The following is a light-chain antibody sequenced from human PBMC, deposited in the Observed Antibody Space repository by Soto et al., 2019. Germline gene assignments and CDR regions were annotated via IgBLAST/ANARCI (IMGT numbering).Light chain of an antibody. CDR1: QSISSW. CDR2: DAS. J-gene: IGKJ5*01. V-gene: IGKV1-5*01. CDR3: QQYNVHPPT. Sequence: DIQMSQTPCTPSLSVGDRVTRTCRDSQSISSWLAWYQQKPGKAPKLLIYDASSLESGVPSRFSGSGSGTEFTLTISSLQPDDFATYYCQQYNVHPPTFGRGTRLDIK.